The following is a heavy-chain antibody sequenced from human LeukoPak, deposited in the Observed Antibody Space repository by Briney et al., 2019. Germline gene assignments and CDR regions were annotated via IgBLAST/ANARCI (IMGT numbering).Heavy chain of an antibody. CDR1: GDSISSSSYY. Sequence: PSETLSLTCTVSGDSISSSSYYWGWIRQPPGKGLEWIGSIYYSGSTYYNPSLKSRVTISITTSKNQFSLKLSSVTAADTAVYYCARAIAAQPDYFDYWGQGTLVTVSS. V-gene: IGHV4-39*07. D-gene: IGHD6-6*01. J-gene: IGHJ4*02. CDR3: ARAIAAQPDYFDY. CDR2: IYYSGST.